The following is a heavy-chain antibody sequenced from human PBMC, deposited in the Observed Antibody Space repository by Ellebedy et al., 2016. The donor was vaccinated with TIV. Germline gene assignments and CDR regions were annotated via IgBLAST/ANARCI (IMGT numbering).Heavy chain of an antibody. Sequence: ASVKVSCKVSGYTLTDLSMHWVRQAPGKGLEWMGGFDPEDGETIYAQKFQGRVTMTRNTSISTAYRELSSLRSEDTAVYYCASGGGCNNTTCYEDWFDPWGQGTLVTVSS. CDR2: FDPEDGET. J-gene: IGHJ5*02. D-gene: IGHD2-2*01. CDR3: ASGGGCNNTTCYEDWFDP. V-gene: IGHV1-24*01. CDR1: GYTLTDLS.